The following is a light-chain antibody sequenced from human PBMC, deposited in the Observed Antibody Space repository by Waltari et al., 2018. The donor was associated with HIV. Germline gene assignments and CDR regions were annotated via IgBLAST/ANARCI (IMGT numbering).Light chain of an antibody. CDR3: QQYYTTPHT. J-gene: IGKJ2*01. CDR2: WAS. V-gene: IGKV4-1*01. Sequence: DIVMTQSPDSLAVSLGERATLNCKSSQTILYSSNNKNYLAWYQQKPGQPPKLLIYWASTREFGVPDRFSGSGSGTDFTLTVSSLQAEDVAVYYCQQYYTTPHTFGQGTNLEIK. CDR1: QTILYSSNNKNY.